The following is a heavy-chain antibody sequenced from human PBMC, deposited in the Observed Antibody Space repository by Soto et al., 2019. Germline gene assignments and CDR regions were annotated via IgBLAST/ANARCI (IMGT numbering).Heavy chain of an antibody. J-gene: IGHJ4*02. V-gene: IGHV3-30-3*01. Sequence: VQLVESGGGLVQPGGSLKLSCTVSGFTVSISEMNWVRQAPGKGLEWVAVISYDGSNKYYADSVKGRFTISRDNSKNTLYLQMNSLRAEDTAVYYCAREVYGGNSGRAYYFDYWGQGTLVTVSS. CDR2: ISYDGSNK. D-gene: IGHD4-17*01. CDR1: GFTVSISE. CDR3: AREVYGGNSGRAYYFDY.